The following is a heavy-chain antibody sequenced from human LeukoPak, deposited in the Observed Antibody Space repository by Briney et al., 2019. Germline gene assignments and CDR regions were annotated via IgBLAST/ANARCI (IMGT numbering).Heavy chain of an antibody. CDR2: ISYDGSNK. D-gene: IGHD6-13*01. Sequence: GGSLRLSCAASGFTFSSYGTHWVRQAPGKGLEWVAVISYDGSNKYYADSVKGRFTISRDNSKNTLYLQMNSLRAEDTAVYYCARDGAAAGTADYYYYMDVWGKGTTVTVSS. J-gene: IGHJ6*03. CDR1: GFTFSSYG. V-gene: IGHV3-30*19. CDR3: ARDGAAAGTADYYYYMDV.